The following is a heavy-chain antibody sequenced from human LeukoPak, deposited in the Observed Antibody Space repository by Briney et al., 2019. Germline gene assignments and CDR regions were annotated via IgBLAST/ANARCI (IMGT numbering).Heavy chain of an antibody. Sequence: ASVKVSCKASGYTFTSYGISWVRQAPGQGLEWMGLINPTGGSTGYAQKFQGRVTMTRNTSISTAYMELSSLSSEDTAIYYCARGGWDSSGYTALYYFDYWGQGTLVTVSS. CDR2: INPTGGST. J-gene: IGHJ4*02. CDR1: GYTFTSYG. D-gene: IGHD3-22*01. CDR3: ARGGWDSSGYTALYYFDY. V-gene: IGHV1-8*02.